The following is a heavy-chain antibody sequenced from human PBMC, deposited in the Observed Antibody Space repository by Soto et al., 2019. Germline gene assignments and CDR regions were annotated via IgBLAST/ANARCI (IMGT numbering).Heavy chain of an antibody. D-gene: IGHD3-22*01. CDR3: AREGSSGDYYYGMDV. CDR1: GGSVSSGSYY. J-gene: IGHJ6*02. Sequence: QVQLQESGPGLVKPSETLSLTCTVSGGSVSSGSYYWSWIRQPPGKGLEWIGYIYYSGSTNYNPSLKSRVTISVDTSKNQFSLKLSSVTAADTAVYYCAREGSSGDYYYGMDVWGQGTTVTVSS. CDR2: IYYSGST. V-gene: IGHV4-61*01.